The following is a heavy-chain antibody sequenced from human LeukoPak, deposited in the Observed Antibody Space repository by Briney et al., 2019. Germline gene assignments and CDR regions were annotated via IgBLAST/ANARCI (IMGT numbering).Heavy chain of an antibody. CDR2: IYYSGST. D-gene: IGHD3-10*01. J-gene: IGHJ6*03. Sequence: PSETLSLTCAVYGGSFSGYYWSWIRQPPGKGLEWIGYIYYSGSTNYNPSLKSRVTISVDTSKNQFSLKLSSVTAADTAVYYCARAGVTMVRGVNYYYYYMDVWGKGTTVTISS. CDR1: GGSFSGYY. V-gene: IGHV4-59*01. CDR3: ARAGVTMVRGVNYYYYYMDV.